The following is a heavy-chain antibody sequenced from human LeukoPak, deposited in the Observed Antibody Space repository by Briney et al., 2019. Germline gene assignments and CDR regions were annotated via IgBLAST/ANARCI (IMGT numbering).Heavy chain of an antibody. V-gene: IGHV3-7*03. CDR3: ATPLDYCDSSGYHQGGD. J-gene: IGHJ4*02. D-gene: IGHD3-22*01. CDR2: IKQDGSKK. Sequence: PGGSLRLSCAASGFTFSRYWMTWVRQAPGKGLEWVANIKQDGSKKNYVDSVKGRFTISRDNAKNSLYLQMNSLRAEDTAVYYCATPLDYCDSSGYHQGGDWGQGTLVTASS. CDR1: GFTFSRYW.